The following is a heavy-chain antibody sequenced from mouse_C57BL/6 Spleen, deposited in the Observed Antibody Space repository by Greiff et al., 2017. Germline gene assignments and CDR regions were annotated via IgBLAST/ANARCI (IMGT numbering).Heavy chain of an antibody. CDR2: IYPYNGVS. D-gene: IGHD2-4*01. CDR3: ASPYDYDENYYAMDY. Sequence: EVKLMESGPELVKPGASVKISCKASGYSFTGYYMHWVKQSHGNVLDWIGYIYPYNGVSSYNQKFKGKATLTVDKSSSTTYMELRSLTSEDSAVYYCASPYDYDENYYAMDYWGQGTSVTVSS. CDR1: GYSFTGYY. J-gene: IGHJ4*01. V-gene: IGHV1-31*01.